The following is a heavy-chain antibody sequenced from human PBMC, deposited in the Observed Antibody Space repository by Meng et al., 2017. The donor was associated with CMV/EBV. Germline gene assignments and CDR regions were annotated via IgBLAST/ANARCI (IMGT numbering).Heavy chain of an antibody. CDR1: GYTFTSYY. D-gene: IGHD3-16*01. V-gene: IGHV1-46*01. CDR3: ARDSITRPWDYYYGMDV. CDR2: INPSGGST. Sequence: ASVKVSCKASGYTFTSYYMHWVRQAPGQGLEWMGIINPSGGSTSYAQKFQGRVTMTRDTSTSTVYMELSSLRSEDTAVYYCARDSITRPWDYYYGMDVRGQGTTVTVSS. J-gene: IGHJ6*02.